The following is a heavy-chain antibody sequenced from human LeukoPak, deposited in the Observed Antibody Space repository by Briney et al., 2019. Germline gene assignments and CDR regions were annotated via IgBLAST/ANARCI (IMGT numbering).Heavy chain of an antibody. CDR3: ARDHSNDFWSGSGPLYYMDV. Sequence: ASVKVSCKASGYTFNDYYVHWVRQAPGQGLEWMGWINPNSGATYYAQNFQGRVTLTRDTSISTAYMELSSLRSDDTAVYYCARDHSNDFWSGSGPLYYMDVWGKGTTVTVSS. V-gene: IGHV1-2*02. CDR2: INPNSGAT. D-gene: IGHD3-3*01. J-gene: IGHJ6*03. CDR1: GYTFNDYY.